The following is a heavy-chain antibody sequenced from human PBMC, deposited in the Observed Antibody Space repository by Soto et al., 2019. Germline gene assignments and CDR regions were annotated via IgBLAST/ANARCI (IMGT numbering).Heavy chain of an antibody. V-gene: IGHV1-69*06. CDR1: GGTFSSYA. Sequence: ASVKVSCKASGGTFSSYAISWVRQAPGQGLEWMGGIIPIFGTANYAQKFQGRVTITADKSTSTAYMELSSLRSEDKAVYYCARTVNYYDSSGDAFDIWGQGTMVTVSS. J-gene: IGHJ3*02. CDR2: IIPIFGTA. CDR3: ARTVNYYDSSGDAFDI. D-gene: IGHD3-22*01.